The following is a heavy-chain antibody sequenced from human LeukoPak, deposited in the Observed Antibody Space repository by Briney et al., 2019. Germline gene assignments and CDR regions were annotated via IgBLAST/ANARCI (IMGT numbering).Heavy chain of an antibody. Sequence: QSGGSLRLSCAASGFTFSSYAMTWVRQAPGKGLEWVSYISSSSSIMSYADSVKGRFTISRDNAKNSLYLRMNSLRDEDTAVYYCVRESRFHFDYWGQGTLVTVSS. V-gene: IGHV3-48*02. CDR2: ISSSSSIM. CDR3: VRESRFHFDY. CDR1: GFTFSSYA. J-gene: IGHJ4*02. D-gene: IGHD3-10*01.